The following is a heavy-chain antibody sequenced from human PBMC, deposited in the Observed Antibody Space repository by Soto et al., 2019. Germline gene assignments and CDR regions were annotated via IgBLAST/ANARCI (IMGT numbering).Heavy chain of an antibody. J-gene: IGHJ4*02. CDR1: NGSITSSGYY. CDR2: IYHSGST. V-gene: IGHV4-31*03. CDR3: ARMSGTYYVPDY. Sequence: QVQLQESGPRLVEASQTLSLTCTVSNGSITSSGYYWSWIRQPPGKRLEWIGYIYHSGSTFYSPSLQSRLTMSVDTSKNQFSLTLSSVTAADTAVYYCARMSGTYYVPDYWGQGTLVTVSS. D-gene: IGHD1-26*01.